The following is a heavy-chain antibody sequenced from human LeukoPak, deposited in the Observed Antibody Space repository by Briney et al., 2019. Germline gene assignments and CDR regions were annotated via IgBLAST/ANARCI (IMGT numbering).Heavy chain of an antibody. CDR1: RFTFSSYS. CDR2: ITTSSSYI. CDR3: ARGFLGITLLLGAFDI. V-gene: IGHV3-21*01. Sequence: PGGSLRLSCAASRFTFSSYSMNWVRQAPGQGLEWVSSITTSSSYIYYADSVKGRFTISRDNAKNSLYLQMNSLRAEDTAVYYCARGFLGITLLLGAFDIWGQGTMVTVSS. D-gene: IGHD3-10*01. J-gene: IGHJ3*02.